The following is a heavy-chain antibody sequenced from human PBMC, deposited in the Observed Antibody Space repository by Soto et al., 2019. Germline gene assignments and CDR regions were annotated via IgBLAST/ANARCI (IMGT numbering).Heavy chain of an antibody. CDR2: IAYDASDR. V-gene: IGHV3-30*18. Sequence: QVQLVESGGGVVQPGSGRSLRLSCAAAGFTFSRDSMHWVRQAPGKGLEWVAVIAYDASDRYTWYAESVQGRFTISRDNSKTTLYLEMHSLRPEDTAVYYCVKDRGGSWPFDYWGQGTLVTVSS. D-gene: IGHD6-19*01. CDR1: GFTFSRDS. J-gene: IGHJ4*02. CDR3: VKDRGGSWPFDY.